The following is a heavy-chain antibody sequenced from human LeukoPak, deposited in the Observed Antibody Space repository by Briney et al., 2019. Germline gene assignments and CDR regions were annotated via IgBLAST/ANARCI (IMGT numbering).Heavy chain of an antibody. V-gene: IGHV4-34*01. CDR3: ARGGYSYGFDY. CDR2: INHSGST. J-gene: IGHJ4*02. D-gene: IGHD5-18*01. Sequence: PSETLSLTCAVYGGSFSGYYWSWIRQPPGKGLEWIGEINHSGSTNYNPSLKSRVTISVDTSKNQFSLKLSSVTAADTAVYYCARGGYSYGFDYWSQGTLVTVSS. CDR1: GGSFSGYY.